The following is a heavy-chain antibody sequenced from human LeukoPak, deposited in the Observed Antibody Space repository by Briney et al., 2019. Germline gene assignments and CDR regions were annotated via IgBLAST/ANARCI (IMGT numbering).Heavy chain of an antibody. CDR3: ARVIGDYSNYHLDY. V-gene: IGHV1-69*04. CDR2: IIPILGIA. Sequence: ASVKVSCKASGGTFSSYAISWVRQAPGQGLEWMGRIIPILGIANYAQKFQGRVTITADKSTSTAYMELSSLRSEDTAVYYCARVIGDYSNYHLDYWGQGTLVTVSS. CDR1: GGTFSSYA. D-gene: IGHD4-11*01. J-gene: IGHJ4*02.